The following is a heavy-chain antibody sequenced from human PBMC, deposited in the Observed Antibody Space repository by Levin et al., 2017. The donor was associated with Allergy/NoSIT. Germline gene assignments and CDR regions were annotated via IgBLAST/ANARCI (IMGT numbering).Heavy chain of an antibody. D-gene: IGHD3-10*01. CDR2: ISCNSGSI. V-gene: IGHV3-9*01. J-gene: IGHJ3*02. CDR3: ARDNIGLPDAFDI. CDR1: GFTFDDYA. Sequence: PGGSLRLSCAASGFTFDDYAMHWVRQAPGKGLEWVSGISCNSGSIGYADSVKGRFTISRDNAKNSLYLQMNSLRTEDTALYYCARDNIGLPDAFDIWGQGTMVIVSS.